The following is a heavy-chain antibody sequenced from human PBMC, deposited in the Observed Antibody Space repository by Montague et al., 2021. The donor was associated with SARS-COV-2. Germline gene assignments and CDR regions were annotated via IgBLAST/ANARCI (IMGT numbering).Heavy chain of an antibody. CDR3: ARRTYDILTGYDYGMDV. Sequence: PALVKPTQTLTLTCTFSGFSLSTSGICVSWIRQPPGKALEWLARIDWDDDKYYSTSLKTRLTISKDTSKNQVVFTMTNMDPVDTATYYCARRTYDILTGYDYGMDVWGQGTTVTVSS. J-gene: IGHJ6*02. V-gene: IGHV2-70*11. CDR1: GFSLSTSGIC. D-gene: IGHD3-9*01. CDR2: IDWDDDK.